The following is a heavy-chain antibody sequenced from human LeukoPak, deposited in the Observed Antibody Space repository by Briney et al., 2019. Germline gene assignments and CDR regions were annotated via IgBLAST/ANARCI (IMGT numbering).Heavy chain of an antibody. CDR2: IYYSGTT. D-gene: IGHD2-21*01. CDR1: GVSISSSSYY. V-gene: IGHV4-39*01. Sequence: SETLSLTCTVSGVSISSSSYYWAWIRQPPGKGLEWIGSIYYSGTTYYNPSLKSRVTISMDTSKNQFSLKLNSVTAADTAMDYCASLAHCSGDCCLGNWFDPWGQGTLVTVSS. J-gene: IGHJ5*02. CDR3: ASLAHCSGDCCLGNWFDP.